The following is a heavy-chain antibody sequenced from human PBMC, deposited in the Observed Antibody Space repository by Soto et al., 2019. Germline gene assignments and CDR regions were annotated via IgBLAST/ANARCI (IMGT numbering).Heavy chain of an antibody. D-gene: IGHD6-6*01. J-gene: IGHJ6*02. CDR3: ARDLGPPQYSSSSRGMDV. V-gene: IGHV1-18*01. CDR2: ISAYNGNT. Sequence: ASVKVSCKASGYTFTSYGISWARQAPGQGLEWMGWISAYNGNTNYAQKLQGRVTMTTDTSTSTAYMELRSLRSDDTAVYYCARDLGPPQYSSSSRGMDVWGQGTTVTVSS. CDR1: GYTFTSYG.